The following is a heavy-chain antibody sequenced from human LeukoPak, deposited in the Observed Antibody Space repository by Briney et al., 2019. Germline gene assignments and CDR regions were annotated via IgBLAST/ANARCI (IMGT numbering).Heavy chain of an antibody. CDR3: ARPSTSGKTTIFGRGFDY. CDR1: GYSFTSYW. J-gene: IGHJ4*02. Sequence: GESLKISCKGSGYSFTSYWIGWVRQMPGKGLECMGIIYSPSFQGQVTISADKSISTAYLQWSSLTASDTAMYYCARPSTSGKTTIFGRGFDYWGQGALVTVSP. D-gene: IGHD1-1*01. CDR2: IY. V-gene: IGHV5-51*01.